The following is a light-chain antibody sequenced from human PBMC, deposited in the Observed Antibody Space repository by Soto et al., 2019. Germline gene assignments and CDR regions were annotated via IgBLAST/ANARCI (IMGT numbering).Light chain of an antibody. CDR3: QQYNNWPFSPYT. Sequence: EIVMTQSPATLSVSPGERATLSCRASQSVSSNLAWYQQKPGQAPRLLIYGASTRATGIPARFSGSGSGTEFTLTISSLQSEDFAVYYCQQYNNWPFSPYTFGQGTKLEIK. CDR2: GAS. J-gene: IGKJ2*01. CDR1: QSVSSN. V-gene: IGKV3-15*01.